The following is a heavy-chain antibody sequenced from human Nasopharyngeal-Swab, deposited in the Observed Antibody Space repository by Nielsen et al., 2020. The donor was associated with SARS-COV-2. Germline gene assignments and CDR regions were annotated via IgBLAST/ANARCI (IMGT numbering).Heavy chain of an antibody. CDR2: IYYSGST. V-gene: IGHV4-30-4*01. CDR1: GGSISSGDYC. J-gene: IGHJ3*02. D-gene: IGHD1-26*01. CDR3: AREGAGATGAFDI. Sequence: SETLSLTCTVSGGSISSGDYCWSWIRQPPGKGLEWIGYIYYSGSTYYNPSLKSRVTISVDTSKNQFSLKLSSVTAADTAVYYCAREGAGATGAFDIWGQGSMVTVSS.